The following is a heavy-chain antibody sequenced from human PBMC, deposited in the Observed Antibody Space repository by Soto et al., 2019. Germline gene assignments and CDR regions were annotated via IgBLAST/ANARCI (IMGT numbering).Heavy chain of an antibody. V-gene: IGHV3-21*01. D-gene: IGHD3-22*01. J-gene: IGHJ3*02. CDR2: ISSSSSYI. CDR1: GFTFSSYS. CDR3: AREGYDSSGAFDI. Sequence: PGGSLRLSCAASGFTFSSYSMTWVRQAPGKGLEWVSSISSSSSYIYYADSVKGRFTISRDNAKNSLYLQMNSLRAEDTAVYYCAREGYDSSGAFDIWGQGTMVTVSS.